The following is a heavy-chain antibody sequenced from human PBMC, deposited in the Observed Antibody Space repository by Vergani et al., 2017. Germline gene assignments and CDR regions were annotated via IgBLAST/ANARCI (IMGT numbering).Heavy chain of an antibody. CDR1: GGSISSSSYY. D-gene: IGHD2-21*02. J-gene: IGHJ6*02. Sequence: QLQLQESGPGLVKPSETLSLTCTVSGGSISSSSYYWGWIRQPPGKGLEWIGTIYYSGSTYYNPSLKSRVTISVDTSQNQFSLKLSSVTAADTAVYYCARQYCGGDCYRPDYYYYGMDVWGQGTTVTVSS. V-gene: IGHV4-39*01. CDR3: ARQYCGGDCYRPDYYYYGMDV. CDR2: IYYSGST.